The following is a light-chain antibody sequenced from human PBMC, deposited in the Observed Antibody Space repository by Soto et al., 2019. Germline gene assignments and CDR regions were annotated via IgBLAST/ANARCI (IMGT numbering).Light chain of an antibody. CDR3: QQYDNWPHT. CDR1: QHLSRN. Sequence: EMVMTQSPATLSVSPGERATLSCRASQHLSRNLAWSQQQPGQAPRLLIYGASTRATGIPARFSGSGSGTDFTLTISSLQSEDFAVYYCQQYDNWPHTFGQGTKLEIK. CDR2: GAS. J-gene: IGKJ2*01. V-gene: IGKV3-15*01.